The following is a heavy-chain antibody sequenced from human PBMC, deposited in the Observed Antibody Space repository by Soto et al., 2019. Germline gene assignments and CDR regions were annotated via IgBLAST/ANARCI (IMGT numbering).Heavy chain of an antibody. D-gene: IGHD3-3*01. J-gene: IGHJ4*02. Sequence: GSLRLSCAASGFTFSSYAMSWVRQAPGKGLEWVSAISGSGGSTYYADSVKGRFTISRDNSKNTLYLQMNSLRAEDTAVYYCAKDYDFWSGYPSHFDYWGQGTLVTVSS. CDR1: GFTFSSYA. CDR3: AKDYDFWSGYPSHFDY. V-gene: IGHV3-23*01. CDR2: ISGSGGST.